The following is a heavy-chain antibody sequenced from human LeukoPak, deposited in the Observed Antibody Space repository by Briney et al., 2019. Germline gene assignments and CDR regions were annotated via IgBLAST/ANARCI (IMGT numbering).Heavy chain of an antibody. CDR2: IYSGGST. J-gene: IGHJ4*02. D-gene: IGHD3-16*01. V-gene: IGHV3-53*01. CDR3: ARAVGELWSDY. Sequence: QPGGSLRLSCAASGFTVSSNYMSWVRQAPGKGLEWVSVIYSGGSTYYADSVKGRFTISRDNSKNTLYLQMNSLRAEDTAVYYRARAVGELWSDYWGQGTLVTVSS. CDR1: GFTVSSNY.